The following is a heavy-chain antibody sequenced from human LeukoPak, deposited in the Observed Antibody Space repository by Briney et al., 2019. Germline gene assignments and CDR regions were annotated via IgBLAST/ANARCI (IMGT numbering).Heavy chain of an antibody. V-gene: IGHV5-51*01. J-gene: IGHJ4*02. D-gene: IGHD3-22*01. Sequence: GESLKISCKGSGYSFTSYWIGWVRQMPGKGLEWMVIIYPRDPDIRYSPSFQGQVTISADKSISTAYLQWSSLKASDTAIYYCTRRDSSGYPFFDYWGQGTLVTVSS. CDR2: IYPRDPDI. CDR3: TRRDSSGYPFFDY. CDR1: GYSFTSYW.